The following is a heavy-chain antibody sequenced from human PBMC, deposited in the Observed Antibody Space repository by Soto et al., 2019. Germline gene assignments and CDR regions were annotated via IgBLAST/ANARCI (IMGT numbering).Heavy chain of an antibody. CDR3: ARVPDR. V-gene: IGHV4-30-2*01. CDR1: GGSISSGGYS. J-gene: IGHJ5*02. Sequence: QLQLQESGSGLAKPSQTLSLTCAVSGGSISSGGYSWSWIRQPPGKGLEWIGYIYHSGSTYYNPSLKSRVTISVDRSKNQFSLKLSSVTAADAAVYYCARVPDRWGQGTLVTVSS. D-gene: IGHD2-2*01. CDR2: IYHSGST.